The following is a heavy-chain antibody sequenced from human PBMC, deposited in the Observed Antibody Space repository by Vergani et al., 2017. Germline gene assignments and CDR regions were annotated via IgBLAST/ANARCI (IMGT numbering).Heavy chain of an antibody. CDR3: ARVNYTLGLGPFDY. V-gene: IGHV4-34*01. D-gene: IGHD1-7*01. Sequence: QVQLQQWGAGLLKPSETLSLTCAVYGGSFSGYYWSWIRQPPGKGLERIGEINHSGSTNYNPSLKSRVTISVDTSKNQFSLKLSSVTAADTAVYYCARVNYTLGLGPFDYWGQGTLVTVSS. J-gene: IGHJ4*02. CDR2: INHSGST. CDR1: GGSFSGYY.